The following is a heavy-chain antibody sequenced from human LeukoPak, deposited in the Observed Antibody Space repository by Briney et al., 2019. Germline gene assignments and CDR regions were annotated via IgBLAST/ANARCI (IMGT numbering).Heavy chain of an antibody. Sequence: ASVKVSCKASGYTFSDYAISWVRQAPGQGLEWMGRISGYNGNTNYAQKLQGRVTITTDTSTSTAYMELRSLKSDDTAVYYCGRSREGLSCGSSLGYWGQGGQVTVS. CDR2: ISGYNGNT. CDR3: GRSREGLSCGSSLGY. D-gene: IGHD1-26*01. CDR1: GYTFSDYA. V-gene: IGHV1-18*01. J-gene: IGHJ4*02.